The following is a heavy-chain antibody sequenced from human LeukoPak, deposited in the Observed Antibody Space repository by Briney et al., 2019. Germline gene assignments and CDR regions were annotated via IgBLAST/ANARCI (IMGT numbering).Heavy chain of an antibody. D-gene: IGHD4-17*01. CDR2: IHYSGST. J-gene: IGHJ3*02. Sequence: SETLSLTCTVSGGSISSYYWSWIRQPPGKGLGWIGYIHYSGSTNYNPSLKSRVSISVDTSKNQVSLKLSSVTAADTAVYYCARSGDYGALWIWGQGTMVTVSS. V-gene: IGHV4-59*01. CDR3: ARSGDYGALWI. CDR1: GGSISSYY.